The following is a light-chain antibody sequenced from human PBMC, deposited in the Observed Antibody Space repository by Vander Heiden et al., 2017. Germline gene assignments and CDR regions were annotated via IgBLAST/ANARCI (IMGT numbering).Light chain of an antibody. J-gene: IGKJ4*01. V-gene: IGKV3-11*01. CDR1: QSVNSY. CDR2: GAS. CDR3: QQRSDWPRT. Sequence: DIVLTQSPATLSLSPGDRATLSCRASQSVNSYLAWYQHKPGQAPRLLIYGASNRATGIPARFSGSGSGTDFTLSISSLEPEDFAVYYCQQRSDWPRTFGGGTKEXIK.